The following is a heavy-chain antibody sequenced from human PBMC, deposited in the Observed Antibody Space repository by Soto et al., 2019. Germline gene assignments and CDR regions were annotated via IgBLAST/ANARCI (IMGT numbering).Heavy chain of an antibody. CDR1: GDTFTSYA. CDR2: INAGNGNT. CDR3: ARDGRRTGTTYYYYGMDV. J-gene: IGHJ6*02. D-gene: IGHD1-1*01. Sequence: GASVKVSCKASGDTFTSYAMHWVRQAPGQRLEWMGWINAGNGNTKYSQKFQGRVTITRDTSASTAYMELSSLRSEDTAVYYCARDGRRTGTTYYYYGMDVWGQGTTVTVSS. V-gene: IGHV1-3*01.